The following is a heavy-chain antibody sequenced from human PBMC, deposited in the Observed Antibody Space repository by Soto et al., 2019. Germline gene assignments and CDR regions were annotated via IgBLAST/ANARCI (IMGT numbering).Heavy chain of an antibody. CDR1: GGSVSSGSYY. CDR3: ARYSSGWYDVSY. D-gene: IGHD6-19*01. J-gene: IGHJ4*02. CDR2: IYYSGST. Sequence: QVQLQESGPGLVKPSETLSLTCTVSGGSVSSGSYYWSWIRQPPGKGLEWIGYIYYSGSTNYNPSLKSRVTISVDTSKNQFSLKLTSVTAADTAVYYCARYSSGWYDVSYWGQGTLVTVSS. V-gene: IGHV4-61*01.